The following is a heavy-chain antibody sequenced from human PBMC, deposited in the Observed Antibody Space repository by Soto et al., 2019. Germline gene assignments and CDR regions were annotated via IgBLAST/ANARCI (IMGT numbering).Heavy chain of an antibody. CDR3: ARAAFLDY. J-gene: IGHJ4*02. V-gene: IGHV3-74*01. CDR2: INSDGGST. D-gene: IGHD3-3*01. Sequence: EVQLVESGGGSVQPGGSLRLSCAASGFTFSNYWMHWVRQAPGMGLVWVSRINSDGGSTSYADSVKGRFTISRDNGENTLYLQMNSLRAEDTAVYYCARAAFLDYWGQGTLVTVSS. CDR1: GFTFSNYW.